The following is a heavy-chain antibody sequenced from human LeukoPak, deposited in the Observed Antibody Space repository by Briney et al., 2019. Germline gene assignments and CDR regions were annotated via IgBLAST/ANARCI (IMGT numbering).Heavy chain of an antibody. D-gene: IGHD3-3*01. CDR1: GFTFSRFS. CDR2: ISGGRSYI. CDR3: ARDSRAIFGPEPHFDY. Sequence: GGSLRLSCEASGFTFSRFSMNWVRQAPGKGLEWVSSISGGRSYIYYADSVRGRFTISRDNAKNSLYLQMNSLRAEDTAVYYCARDSRAIFGPEPHFDYWGQGTLVTVSS. V-gene: IGHV3-21*01. J-gene: IGHJ4*02.